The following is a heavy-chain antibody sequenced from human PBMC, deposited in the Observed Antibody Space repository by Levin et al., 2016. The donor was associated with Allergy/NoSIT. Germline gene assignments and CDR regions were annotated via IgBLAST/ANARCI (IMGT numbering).Heavy chain of an antibody. CDR1: GGTFGRYT. D-gene: IGHD2/OR15-2a*01. Sequence: SVKVSCKASGGTFGRYTVSWLRQAPGRGPESMGRIIPFLGLANYAQNFQGRVTFTADTTTNTAYMEMTSLTFDDTAVYYCATWIKGDSSTRPRGWTAAFDVWGQGTTVTVSS. CDR3: ATWIKGDSSTRPRGWTAAFDV. J-gene: IGHJ3*01. CDR2: IIPFLGLA. V-gene: IGHV1-69*02.